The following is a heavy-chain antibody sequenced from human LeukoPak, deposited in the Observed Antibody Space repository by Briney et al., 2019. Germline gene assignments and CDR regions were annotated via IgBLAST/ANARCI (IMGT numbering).Heavy chain of an antibody. CDR1: GFTFSSYA. V-gene: IGHV3-64*01. D-gene: IGHD5-12*01. J-gene: IGHJ5*02. Sequence: GGPLRLSCAASGFTFSSYAMHWVRQAPGKGLKYVSAISSNGGSTYYANSVKGRFTISRDNSKNTLYLQMGSLRAEDMAVYYCARDLGGGYDSWFDPWGQGTLVTVSS. CDR2: ISSNGGST. CDR3: ARDLGGGYDSWFDP.